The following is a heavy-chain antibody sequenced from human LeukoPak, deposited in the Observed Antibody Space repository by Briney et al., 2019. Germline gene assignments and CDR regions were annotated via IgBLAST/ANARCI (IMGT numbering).Heavy chain of an antibody. CDR1: GGSISSYY. V-gene: IGHV4-59*01. CDR2: IYYSGST. Sequence: PSETLSLTCTVSGGSISSYYWSWIRQPPGKGLEWIGYIYYSGSTNYNPSLKSRVTISVDTSKNQFSLKLSSVTADDTAVYYCARDPADRLPYSGYVHAFDIWGQGTMVTVSS. J-gene: IGHJ3*02. CDR3: ARDPADRLPYSGYVHAFDI. D-gene: IGHD5-12*01.